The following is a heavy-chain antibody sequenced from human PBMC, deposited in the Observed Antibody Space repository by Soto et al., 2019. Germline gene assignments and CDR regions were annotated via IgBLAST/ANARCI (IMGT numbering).Heavy chain of an antibody. CDR2: ISYDGSNK. V-gene: IGHV3-30*18. CDR3: AKDRLMVRGVIGYYYYMDV. J-gene: IGHJ6*03. CDR1: GFTFSSYG. D-gene: IGHD3-10*01. Sequence: GGSLRLSCAASGFTFSSYGMHWVRQAPGKGLEWVAVISYDGSNKYYADSVKGRFTISRDNSKNTLYLQMNSLRAEDTAVYYCAKDRLMVRGVIGYYYYMDVWGKGTTVTVSS.